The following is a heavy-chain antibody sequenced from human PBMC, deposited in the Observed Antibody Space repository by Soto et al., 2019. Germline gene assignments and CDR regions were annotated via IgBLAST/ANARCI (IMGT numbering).Heavy chain of an antibody. CDR1: GFTVSSNY. V-gene: IGHV3-53*01. D-gene: IGHD3-22*01. CDR3: ARDRVESGYPEYFQH. Sequence: EVQLVESGGGLIQPGGSLRLSCAASGFTVSSNYMSWVRQAPGKGLEWVSVIYSGGSTYYADSVKGRFTISRDHSKNMLYIQMNSLRAEDTAVYYCARDRVESGYPEYFQHWGQGTLVTVSS. J-gene: IGHJ1*01. CDR2: IYSGGST.